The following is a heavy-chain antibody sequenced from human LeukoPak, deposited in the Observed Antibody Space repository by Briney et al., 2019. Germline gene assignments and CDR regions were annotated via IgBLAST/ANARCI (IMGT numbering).Heavy chain of an antibody. CDR2: IYYSGST. V-gene: IGHV4-59*01. CDR1: GGSISSYY. CDR3: ARGGGDQDYFDY. D-gene: IGHD3-10*01. J-gene: IGHJ4*02. Sequence: QASETLSLTCTVSGGSISSYYWSWIRQPPGKGLEWTGYIYYSGSTNYNPSLKSRVTISVDTSKNQFSLKLSSVTAADTAVYYCARGGGDQDYFDYWGQGTLVTVSS.